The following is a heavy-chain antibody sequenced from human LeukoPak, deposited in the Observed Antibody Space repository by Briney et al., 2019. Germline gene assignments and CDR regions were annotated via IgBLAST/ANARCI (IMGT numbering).Heavy chain of an antibody. CDR2: IIPIFGTA. D-gene: IGHD3-3*01. CDR1: GGTFSSYA. CDR3: ARGSSNYDFWSGYFGR. Sequence: SVKVSCKASGGTFSSYAISWVRQAPGQGLEWMGGIIPIFGTANYAQKFQGRVTITTDESTSTAYMELSSLRSEDTAVYYCARGSSNYDFWSGYFGRWGQGNLVTVSS. V-gene: IGHV1-69*05. J-gene: IGHJ4*02.